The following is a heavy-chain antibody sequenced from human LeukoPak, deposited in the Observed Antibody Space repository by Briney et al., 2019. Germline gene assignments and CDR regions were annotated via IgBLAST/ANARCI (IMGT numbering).Heavy chain of an antibody. CDR2: INPTGDTT. V-gene: IGHV1-46*01. D-gene: IGHD3-22*01. CDR1: GYTFTSHY. J-gene: IGHJ6*03. CDR3: AAASPQTFYYDSSGYWHYYYMDV. Sequence: ASVKVSCKASGYTFTSHYMHWVRQAPGQGLEWMGVINPTGDTTRYAQKFQGRVTMTRDMSTSTDYMELSSLRSEDTAVYYCAAASPQTFYYDSSGYWHYYYMDVWGKGTTVTISS.